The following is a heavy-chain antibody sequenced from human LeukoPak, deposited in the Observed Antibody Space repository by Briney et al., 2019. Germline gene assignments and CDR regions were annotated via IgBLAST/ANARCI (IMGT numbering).Heavy chain of an antibody. CDR1: GGTFSSYA. CDR3: ARDSGRQQPGGWFDP. J-gene: IGHJ5*02. V-gene: IGHV1-69*04. Sequence: GASVKVSCKASGGTFSSYAISWVRQAPGQGLEWMGRIIPILGIANYAQKLQGRVTMTTDTSTSTAYMELSSLRSEDTAVYYCARDSGRQQPGGWFDPWGQGTLVTVSS. D-gene: IGHD6-13*01. CDR2: IIPILGIA.